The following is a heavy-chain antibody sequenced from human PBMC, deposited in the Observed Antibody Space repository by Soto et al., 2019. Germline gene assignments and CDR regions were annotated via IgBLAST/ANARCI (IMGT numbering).Heavy chain of an antibody. Sequence: QVQLVESGGGVVQPGRSLRLSCAASGFTFSSYAMHWVRQAPGKGLEWVAVISYDGSNKYYADSVKGRFTISRDNSKNTLYLQMNSLRAEDTAVYYCASAPRIAAAGPFDYWGQGTLVTVSS. CDR2: ISYDGSNK. D-gene: IGHD6-13*01. CDR1: GFTFSSYA. V-gene: IGHV3-30-3*01. CDR3: ASAPRIAAAGPFDY. J-gene: IGHJ4*02.